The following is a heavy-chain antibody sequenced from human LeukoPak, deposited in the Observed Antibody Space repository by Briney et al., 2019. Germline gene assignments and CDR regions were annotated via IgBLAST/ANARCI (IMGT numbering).Heavy chain of an antibody. D-gene: IGHD5-24*01. J-gene: IGHJ4*02. Sequence: PSETLFLTCTVSGGSISSYYWSWIRQPPGKGLEWIGYIYDSGSTNYNPSLKSRVTISVDTSKNQFSLKLSSVTAADTAVYYCARHIDGYIHFDYWGQGTLVTVSS. CDR3: ARHIDGYIHFDY. CDR2: IYDSGST. CDR1: GGSISSYY. V-gene: IGHV4-59*08.